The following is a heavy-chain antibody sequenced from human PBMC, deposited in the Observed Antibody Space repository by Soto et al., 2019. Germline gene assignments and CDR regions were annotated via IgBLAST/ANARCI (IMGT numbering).Heavy chain of an antibody. CDR1: GGSISSIRFS. V-gene: IGHV4-39*01. Sequence: QLQLQESGPGLVKPSETLSLTCTVSGGSISSIRFSWGWVRQPPGKGLEWIGAIYNTGRTSYNPSIESRVTVSVDMSKNQFSLKMTSVNAADTAIYHCVRYDTWGQGILVTVSS. CDR3: VRYDT. J-gene: IGHJ5*02. CDR2: IYNTGRT.